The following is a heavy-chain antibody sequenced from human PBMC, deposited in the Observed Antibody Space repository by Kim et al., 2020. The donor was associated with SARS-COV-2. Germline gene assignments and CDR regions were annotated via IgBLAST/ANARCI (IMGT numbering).Heavy chain of an antibody. J-gene: IGHJ5*02. CDR3: AKDIGRLDP. V-gene: IGHV3-30*18. CDR1: GFTFSSYG. CDR2: ISYDGSNK. D-gene: IGHD1-26*01. Sequence: GGSLRLSCAASGFTFSSYGMHWVRQAPGKGLEWVAVISYDGSNKYYADSVKGRFTISRDNSKNTLYLQMNSLRAEDTAVYYCAKDIGRLDPWGQEPWSPSPQ.